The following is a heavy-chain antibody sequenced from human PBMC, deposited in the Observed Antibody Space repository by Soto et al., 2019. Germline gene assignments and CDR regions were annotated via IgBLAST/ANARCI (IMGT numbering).Heavy chain of an antibody. CDR1: GDTFTANY. D-gene: IGHD1-26*01. CDR3: ARDLAKGGGSAGFDY. V-gene: IGHV1-2*02. J-gene: IGHJ4*01. Sequence: QVQLLQSGAEVKKPGASVKVSCKASGDTFTANYIHWVRQAPGQGFEWMGWINPKSGGRKYLEKFKGRITMTRDTSLSTVYMTLTRLTSDDTAVYYCARDLAKGGGSAGFDYWGHGTLVTVSS. CDR2: INPKSGGR.